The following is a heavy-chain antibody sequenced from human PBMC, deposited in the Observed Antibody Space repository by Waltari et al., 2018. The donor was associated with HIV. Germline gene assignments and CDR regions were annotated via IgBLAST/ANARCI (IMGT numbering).Heavy chain of an antibody. CDR1: GFTFSSYG. D-gene: IGHD3-10*01. J-gene: IGHJ4*02. V-gene: IGHV3-7*04. CDR3: ARGGFYGSGSKVN. Sequence: EVQLVESGGGWVQPGGSMSLSCAASGFTFSSYGKRWVRQAPGKGVGEGANIKQNGSEKYYVDSVNGRFTISRDNAENSLYLQMNSLRAEDTAVYYCARGGFYGSGSKVNWGQGTLVTVSS. CDR2: IKQNGSEK.